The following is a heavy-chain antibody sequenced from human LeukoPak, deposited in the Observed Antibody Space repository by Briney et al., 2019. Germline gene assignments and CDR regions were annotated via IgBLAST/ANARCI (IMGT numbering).Heavy chain of an antibody. CDR2: IREDGSGK. V-gene: IGHV3-7*01. D-gene: IGHD2-15*01. CDR3: ARDTLYYFDY. Sequence: GGSLRLSCAASGFTFSSSWMTWVRQAPGKGLEWVASIREDGSGKTSVDSVKGRFTISRDNAKNSLYLQMNSLRAEDTAVYYCARDTLYYFDYWGQGTLVTVSS. J-gene: IGHJ4*02. CDR1: GFTFSSSW.